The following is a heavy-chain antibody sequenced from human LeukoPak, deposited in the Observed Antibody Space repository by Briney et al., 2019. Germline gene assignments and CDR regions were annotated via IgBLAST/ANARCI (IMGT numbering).Heavy chain of an antibody. Sequence: PSETLSLTCTVSGGSIYSYYWSWIRQPPGKGLEGIGYIYNSGSTNYNPSLKSRVTMSVDTSKNQFSLKLSSVTAADTAVYYCARAFLDTAMVFDYWGQGTLVTVSS. J-gene: IGHJ4*02. V-gene: IGHV4-59*12. D-gene: IGHD5-18*01. CDR1: GGSIYSYY. CDR3: ARAFLDTAMVFDY. CDR2: IYNSGST.